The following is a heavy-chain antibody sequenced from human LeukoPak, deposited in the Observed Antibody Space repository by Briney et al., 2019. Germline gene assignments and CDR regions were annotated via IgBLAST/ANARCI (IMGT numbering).Heavy chain of an antibody. CDR2: IYYIGST. D-gene: IGHD3-22*01. J-gene: IGHJ2*01. CDR3: AAAMLVVAGYFDL. V-gene: IGHV4-39*01. CDR1: GGSISSSSYY. Sequence: TSETLSLTCTVSGGSISSSSYYWGWIRQPPGKGLEWLGSIYYIGSTYYNPSRKRRATLCVDTSKNLFSSKQRASTAPGTVVFFCAAAMLVVAGYFDLWGRGTLVTVSS.